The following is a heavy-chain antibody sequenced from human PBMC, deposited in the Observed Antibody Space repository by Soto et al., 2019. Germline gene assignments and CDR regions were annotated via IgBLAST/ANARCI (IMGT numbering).Heavy chain of an antibody. CDR1: GGSISSYY. CDR2: IYYSGST. J-gene: IGHJ4*02. V-gene: IGHV4-59*01. D-gene: IGHD5-12*01. CDR3: ARDRKGSGYDY. Sequence: SETLSLTCTVSGGSISSYYWSWIRQPPGKGLEWIGYIYYSGSTNYNPSLKSRVTISVDTSKNQLSLKLSSVTAADTAMYYCARDRKGSGYDYWGQGTLVTVSS.